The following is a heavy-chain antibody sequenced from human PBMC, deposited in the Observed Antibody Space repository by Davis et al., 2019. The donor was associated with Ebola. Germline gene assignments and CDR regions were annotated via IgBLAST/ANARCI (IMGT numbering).Heavy chain of an antibody. Sequence: AASVQVPCQNSGYTLTNYDIHWVRQALGQGLEWKGWMNPNSGNTGYAQKFQGRVTMTRNTSISTAYMELNSLRSEDTAVYYCARGPTGYVPYYFDYWGQGTLVTASS. CDR2: MNPNSGNT. V-gene: IGHV1-8*01. D-gene: IGHD3-9*01. J-gene: IGHJ4*02. CDR1: GYTLTNYD. CDR3: ARGPTGYVPYYFDY.